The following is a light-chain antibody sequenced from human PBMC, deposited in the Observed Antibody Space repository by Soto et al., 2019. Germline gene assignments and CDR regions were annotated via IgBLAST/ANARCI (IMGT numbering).Light chain of an antibody. CDR2: KAS. CDR3: HQYISWPLT. V-gene: IGKV1-5*03. Sequence: DIQMTQSPSTLSASVGDRVTITCRASHSMSVWLAWYQQNPGKAPKLLIYKASTLASGVPSRFSGSGSGTEFTLTISSLQPDDVATYYCHQYISWPLTFGGGTKVEIK. CDR1: HSMSVW. J-gene: IGKJ4*01.